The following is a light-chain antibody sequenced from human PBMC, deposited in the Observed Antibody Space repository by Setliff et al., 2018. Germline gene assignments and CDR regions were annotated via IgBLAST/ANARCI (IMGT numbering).Light chain of an antibody. CDR1: SSDVGGYNY. J-gene: IGLJ1*01. Sequence: QSALTQPASVSGSPGQSITISCTGTSSDVGGYNYVSWYQQHPGKAPKLMIYDVSNRPSGVSNRFSGSESANTASLTISGLQAEDEADYYCSSYAGSSTLYVFGTGTKVTV. CDR3: SSYAGSSTLYV. CDR2: DVS. V-gene: IGLV2-14*03.